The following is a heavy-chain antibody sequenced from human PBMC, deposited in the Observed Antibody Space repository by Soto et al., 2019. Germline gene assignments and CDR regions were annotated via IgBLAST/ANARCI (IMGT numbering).Heavy chain of an antibody. Sequence: SETLSLTCAVSGGSISSGGYSWSWIRQPPGKGLEWIGYIYHSGSTYYNPSPKSRVTISVDRSKNQFSLKLSSVTAADTAVYYCARGGNSQYNWFDPWGQGTLVTVSS. CDR1: GGSISSGGYS. D-gene: IGHD2-21*02. CDR2: IYHSGST. CDR3: ARGGNSQYNWFDP. V-gene: IGHV4-30-2*01. J-gene: IGHJ5*02.